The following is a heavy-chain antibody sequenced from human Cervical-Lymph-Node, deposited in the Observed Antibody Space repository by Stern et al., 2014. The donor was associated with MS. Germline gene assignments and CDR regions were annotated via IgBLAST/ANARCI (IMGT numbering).Heavy chain of an antibody. D-gene: IGHD3-22*01. V-gene: IGHV1-69*01. CDR3: ARKRWDSSGYPDY. Sequence: VQLVESGAEVKKPGSSVKVSCKASGGTFSSYAISWVRQAPGQGLEWMGGIIPIFGTANYAQKFQGRVTITADESTSTAYMELSSLRSEETAVYDCARKRWDSSGYPDYWGQGTLVTASP. CDR2: IIPIFGTA. J-gene: IGHJ4*02. CDR1: GGTFSSYA.